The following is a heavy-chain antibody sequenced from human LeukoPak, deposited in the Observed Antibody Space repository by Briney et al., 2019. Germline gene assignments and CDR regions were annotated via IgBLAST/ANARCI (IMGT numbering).Heavy chain of an antibody. V-gene: IGHV3-23*01. Sequence: PGGSLRLSCAASGFAFSSFAMGWVRQSPGKGLEWLSTINGGGNTTFYSDSVKGRFTISRDNSKNTLYLHMDSLRPDDTAMYYCTKELHVAAAVADYYYFYMDVWGRGTAVTVSS. CDR3: TKELHVAAAVADYYYFYMDV. CDR2: INGGGNTT. CDR1: GFAFSSFA. D-gene: IGHD6-19*01. J-gene: IGHJ6*03.